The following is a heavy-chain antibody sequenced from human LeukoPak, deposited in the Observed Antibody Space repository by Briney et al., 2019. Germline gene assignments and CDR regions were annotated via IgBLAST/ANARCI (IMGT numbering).Heavy chain of an antibody. CDR3: AREEATSGGSGAFDI. CDR2: ISWNSGSM. Sequence: GRSLRLSCAASGFIFDDYAMHWVRQAPGKGLEWVSGISWNSGSMGNADSVKGRFTISRDNAKNSLYLQMNSLRAEDMALYYCAREEATSGGSGAFDIWGQGTMVIISS. D-gene: IGHD6-19*01. V-gene: IGHV3-9*03. J-gene: IGHJ3*02. CDR1: GFIFDDYA.